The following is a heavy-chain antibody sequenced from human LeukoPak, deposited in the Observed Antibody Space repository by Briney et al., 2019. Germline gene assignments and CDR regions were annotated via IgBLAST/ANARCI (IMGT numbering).Heavy chain of an antibody. J-gene: IGHJ3*02. CDR1: GGTFSSYT. D-gene: IGHD6-13*01. Sequence: ASVKVSCKASGGTFSSYTISWVRQAPGQGLEWMGRIIPILGKANYAQKFQGRVTITADKSTSTAHMELSSLRSEDTAVYYCARDSALGAYSSSWYAFDIWGQGTMVTVSS. V-gene: IGHV1-69*08. CDR3: ARDSALGAYSSSWYAFDI. CDR2: IIPILGKA.